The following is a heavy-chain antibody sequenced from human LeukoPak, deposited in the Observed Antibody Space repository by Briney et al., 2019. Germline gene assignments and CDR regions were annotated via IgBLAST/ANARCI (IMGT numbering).Heavy chain of an antibody. CDR2: TYHRSKWYN. CDR3: ARGQSWYSSSSRTNWFDP. V-gene: IGHV6-1*01. Sequence: SQTLSLTCAISGDSVASNSAAWNWIRQSPSRGLEWRGRTYHRSKWYNDYAVSVKSRIIINADTSKNQFYLQLNSVTPEDTAVYYCARGQSWYSSSSRTNWFDPWGQGTLVTVSS. D-gene: IGHD6-13*01. J-gene: IGHJ5*02. CDR1: GDSVASNSAA.